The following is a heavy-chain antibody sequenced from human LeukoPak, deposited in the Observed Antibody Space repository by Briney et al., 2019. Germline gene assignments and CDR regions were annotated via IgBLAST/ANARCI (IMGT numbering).Heavy chain of an antibody. CDR2: SYYSGST. Sequence: SETLSLTCTVSGGSISSYYWSWIRQPPGKGLEWIGYSYYSGSTNYNPSLKSRVTISVDTSKNQFSLKLSPVTAADTAVYYCARVGGYSSGPEPSFDYWGQGTLVTVSS. J-gene: IGHJ4*02. V-gene: IGHV4-59*01. CDR1: GGSISSYY. D-gene: IGHD6-19*01. CDR3: ARVGGYSSGPEPSFDY.